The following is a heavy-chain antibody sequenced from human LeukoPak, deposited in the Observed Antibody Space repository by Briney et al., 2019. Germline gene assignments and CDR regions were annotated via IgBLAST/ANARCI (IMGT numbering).Heavy chain of an antibody. Sequence: PGRSLRLSCAASGFTFSSYGMHWVRQAPGKGLEWVAVIWYDGSNKYYADSVKGRFTISRDNSKNTLYLQMNSLRAEDTAVYYCASGEGRFDIWGQGTMVTVSS. J-gene: IGHJ3*02. CDR2: IWYDGSNK. V-gene: IGHV3-33*01. CDR3: ASGEGRFDI. D-gene: IGHD7-27*01. CDR1: GFTFSSYG.